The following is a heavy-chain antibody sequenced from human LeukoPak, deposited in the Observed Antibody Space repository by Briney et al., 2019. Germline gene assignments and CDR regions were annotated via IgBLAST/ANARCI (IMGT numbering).Heavy chain of an antibody. V-gene: IGHV3-7*04. D-gene: IGHD3-9*01. CDR2: IKQDGSEK. CDR3: ARGILTGYGY. CDR1: GFTFSSYW. J-gene: IGHJ4*02. Sequence: GGSLRLSCAASGFTFSSYWMSWMRQAPGKGLEWVANIKQDGSEKYYVDSVKGRFSISRENAENALYLQMNSLRAEDTAVYYCARGILTGYGYWGQGTLVTVSS.